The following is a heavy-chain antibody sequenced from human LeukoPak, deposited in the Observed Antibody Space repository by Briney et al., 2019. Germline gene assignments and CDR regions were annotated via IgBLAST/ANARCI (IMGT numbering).Heavy chain of an antibody. V-gene: IGHV4-39*01. J-gene: IGHJ4*02. CDR3: ASYIWFGELFNHPLDY. CDR1: GGSISSSSYY. CDR2: IYYSRST. D-gene: IGHD3-10*01. Sequence: SETLSLTCTVSGGSISSSSYYWGWIRQPPGKGLEWIGSIYYSRSTYYNPSLKSRVTISVDTSKNQFSLKLSSVTAADTAVYYCASYIWFGELFNHPLDYWGQGTLVTVSS.